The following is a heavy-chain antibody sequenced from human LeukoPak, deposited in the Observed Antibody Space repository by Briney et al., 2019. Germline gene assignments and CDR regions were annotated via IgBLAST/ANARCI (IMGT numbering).Heavy chain of an antibody. CDR3: ARGSVSDY. J-gene: IGHJ4*02. V-gene: IGHV4-34*01. D-gene: IGHD1-14*01. Sequence: SETLSLTCAVYGGSFSGYYWSWIRQPPGKGLEWIGEINHSGSTNYNPSLKSRVTISVDTSKNQFSLKLSSVTAADTAVYYCARGSVSDYWGQGTLVTVSS. CDR2: INHSGST. CDR1: GGSFSGYY.